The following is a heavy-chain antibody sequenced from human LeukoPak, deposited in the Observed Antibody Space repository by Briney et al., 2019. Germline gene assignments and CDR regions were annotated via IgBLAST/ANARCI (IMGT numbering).Heavy chain of an antibody. Sequence: SETLSLTCTVSGGSISSGSYYWSWIRQPAGKGLEWIGRIYTSGSTNYNPSLKSRVTISVDTSKNQFSLKLSSVTAADTAVYYCARGSGSYCFDYWGQGTLVTVSS. V-gene: IGHV4-61*02. D-gene: IGHD1-26*01. J-gene: IGHJ4*02. CDR3: ARGSGSYCFDY. CDR1: GGSISSGSYY. CDR2: IYTSGST.